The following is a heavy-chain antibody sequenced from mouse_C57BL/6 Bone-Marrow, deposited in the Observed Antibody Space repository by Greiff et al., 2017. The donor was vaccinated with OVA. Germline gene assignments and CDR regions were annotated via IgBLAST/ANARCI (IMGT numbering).Heavy chain of an antibody. V-gene: IGHV1-76*01. CDR2: IYPGSGNT. D-gene: IGHD1-1*01. J-gene: IGHJ1*03. CDR3: ARSPLYGSSYEYFDV. CDR1: GYTFTDYY. Sequence: QVQLKQSGAELVRPGASVKLSCKASGYTFTDYYINWVKQRPGQGLEWIARIYPGSGNTYYNEKFKGKATLTAEKSSSTAYMQLSSLTSEDSAVYFCARSPLYGSSYEYFDVWGTGTTVTVSS.